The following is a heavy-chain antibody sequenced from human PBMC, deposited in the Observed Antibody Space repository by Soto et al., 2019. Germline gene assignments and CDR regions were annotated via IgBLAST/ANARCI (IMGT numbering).Heavy chain of an antibody. Sequence: GGSLRLSCAASGFTFSSYWMSWVRQAPGKGLEWVANIKQDGSEKYYVDSVKGRFTISRDNAKNSLYLQMNSLRAEDTTVYYCARGHVLRFLEWHFDYWGQGTLVTVPQ. J-gene: IGHJ4*02. V-gene: IGHV3-7*01. CDR3: ARGHVLRFLEWHFDY. CDR1: GFTFSSYW. D-gene: IGHD3-3*01. CDR2: IKQDGSEK.